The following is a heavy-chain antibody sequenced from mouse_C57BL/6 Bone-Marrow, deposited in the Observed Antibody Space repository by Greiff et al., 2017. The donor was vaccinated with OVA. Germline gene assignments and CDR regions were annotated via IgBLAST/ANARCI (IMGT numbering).Heavy chain of an antibody. CDR2: ISSGGDYI. J-gene: IGHJ2*01. CDR1: GFTFSSYA. V-gene: IGHV5-9-1*02. D-gene: IGHD1-1*01. CDR3: TRGNGSSPFDY. Sequence: EVNVVESGEGLVKPGGSLKLSCAASGFTFSSYAMSWVRQTPEKRLEWVAYISSGGDYISYADTVKGRFTISRDNARNTLYLQMSSLKSEDTAMYYCTRGNGSSPFDYWGQGTTLTVSS.